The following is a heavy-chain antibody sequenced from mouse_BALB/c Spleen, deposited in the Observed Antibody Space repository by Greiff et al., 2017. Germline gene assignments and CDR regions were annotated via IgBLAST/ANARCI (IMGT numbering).Heavy chain of an antibody. CDR3: ARLAYYYGSSYWYFDV. CDR1: GFTFSSYA. J-gene: IGHJ1*01. V-gene: IGHV5-9-3*01. Sequence: EVKLVESGGGLVKPGGSLKLSCAASGFTFSSYAMSWVRQTPEKRLEWVATISSGGSYTYYPDSVKGRFTISRDNAKNTLYLQMSSLRSEDTAMYYCARLAYYYGSSYWYFDVWGAGTTVTVSS. D-gene: IGHD1-1*01. CDR2: ISSGGSYT.